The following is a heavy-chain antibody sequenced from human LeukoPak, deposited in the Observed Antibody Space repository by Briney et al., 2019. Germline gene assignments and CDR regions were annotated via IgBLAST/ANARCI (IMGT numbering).Heavy chain of an antibody. D-gene: IGHD5-18*01. Sequence: GASVKVSCKASGYTFTGYYMHWVRQAPGHGLEWMGWINPNSGSRSYAQKFQGRVTMTRDTSISTAYMELSRLKSDDTAVYYRARGDGYSYGYLGYWGQGTLVTVSS. CDR1: GYTFTGYY. V-gene: IGHV1-2*02. J-gene: IGHJ4*02. CDR3: ARGDGYSYGYLGY. CDR2: INPNSGSR.